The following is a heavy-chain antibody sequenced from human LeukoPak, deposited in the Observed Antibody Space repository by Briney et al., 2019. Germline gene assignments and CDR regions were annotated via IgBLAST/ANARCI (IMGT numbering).Heavy chain of an antibody. Sequence: ASVKVSCKASGYTFTSYDINWVRQATGQGLEWMGWMNPNSGNTGYAQKFQGRVTMTRDTSTSTVYMELSSLRSEDTAVYYCARSVGYFDYWGQGTLVTVSS. CDR3: ARSVGYFDY. V-gene: IGHV1-8*01. J-gene: IGHJ4*02. CDR2: MNPNSGNT. CDR1: GYTFTSYD.